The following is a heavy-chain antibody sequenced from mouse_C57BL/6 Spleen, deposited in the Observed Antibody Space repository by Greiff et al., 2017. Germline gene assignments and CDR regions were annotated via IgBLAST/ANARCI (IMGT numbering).Heavy chain of an antibody. J-gene: IGHJ2*01. CDR2: ISNGGGST. V-gene: IGHV5-12*01. CDR1: GFTFSDYY. D-gene: IGHD2-14*01. CDR3: ARRGGTEVFDY. Sequence: EVKLVDSGGGLVQPGGSLKLSCAASGFTFSDYYMYWVRQTPEKRLEWVAYISNGGGSTYYPDTVKGRFTISRDNAKNTLYLQMSRLKSEDTAMYYCARRGGTEVFDYWGQGTTLTVSS.